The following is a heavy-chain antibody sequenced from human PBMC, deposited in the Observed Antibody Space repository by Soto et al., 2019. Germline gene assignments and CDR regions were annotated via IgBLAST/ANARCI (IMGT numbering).Heavy chain of an antibody. CDR2: INYSGST. V-gene: IGHV4-30-4*01. D-gene: IGHD5-18*01. J-gene: IGHJ5*02. CDR1: GASISSNDYD. Sequence: QVQLQESGPGLVHPSQTLSLTCTVFGASISSNDYDWSWIRQPPGKGIEWIGHINYSGSTYYTPSRMSRLTMSMNTSKNQCSLRLSSVTAAETAFYFCVSLRGYDHGRRRGWFDPWGQGIVVTVSS. CDR3: VSLRGYDHGRRRGWFDP.